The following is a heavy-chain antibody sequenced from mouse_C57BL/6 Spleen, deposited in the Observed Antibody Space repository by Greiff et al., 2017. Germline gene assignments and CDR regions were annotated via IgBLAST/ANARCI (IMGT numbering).Heavy chain of an antibody. CDR1: GYAFSSYW. V-gene: IGHV1-80*01. CDR2: IYPGDGDT. Sequence: VQLQQSGAELVKPGASVKISCKASGYAFSSYWMNWVKQRPGKGLEWIGQIYPGDGDTNYNGKFKGKATLTADKSSSTAYMQLSSLTSEDSAVYFCARGLLRYYFDYWGRGTTLTVSS. CDR3: ARGLLRYYFDY. J-gene: IGHJ2*01. D-gene: IGHD1-1*01.